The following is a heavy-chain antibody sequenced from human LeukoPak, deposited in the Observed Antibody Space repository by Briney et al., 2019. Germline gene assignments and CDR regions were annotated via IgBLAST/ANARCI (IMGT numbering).Heavy chain of an antibody. Sequence: PGESLRLSCAASGFTFSTYSMNWVRQAPGKGLEWVGRIKSKTDGGTTDYAAPVKGRFTISRDDSKNTLYLQMNSLKTEDTAVYYCTTVTLRWYTIQPEFDYWGQGTLVTVSS. CDR1: GFTFSTYS. CDR3: TTVTLRWYTIQPEFDY. J-gene: IGHJ4*02. D-gene: IGHD4-23*01. V-gene: IGHV3-15*07. CDR2: IKSKTDGGTT.